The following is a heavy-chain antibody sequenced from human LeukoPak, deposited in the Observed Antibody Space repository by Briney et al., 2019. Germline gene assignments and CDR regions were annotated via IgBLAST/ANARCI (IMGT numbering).Heavy chain of an antibody. Sequence: ASVKVSCKASGYTFTSYYMHWVRQAPGQGLEWMGIINPIGGSTSYAQKFKGRVTMTRDMSTSTVYMELSSLRSEDTAVYYCAREGDYYDSSGYYGAFDIWGQGTMVTVSS. D-gene: IGHD3-22*01. V-gene: IGHV1-46*01. CDR3: AREGDYYDSSGYYGAFDI. CDR2: INPIGGST. CDR1: GYTFTSYY. J-gene: IGHJ3*02.